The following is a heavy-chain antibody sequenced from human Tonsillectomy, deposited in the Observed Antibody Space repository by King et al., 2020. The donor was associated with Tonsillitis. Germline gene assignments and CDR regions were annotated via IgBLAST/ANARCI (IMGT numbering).Heavy chain of an antibody. D-gene: IGHD3-16*02. CDR3: ASSTKYYDYVWGSYRYTPEWFDP. J-gene: IGHJ5*02. CDR2: IYHSGST. V-gene: IGHV4-38-2*01. Sequence: QLQESGPGLVKPSETLSLTCAVSGYSISSGYYWGWIRQPPGKGLEWIGSIYHSGSTYYNPSLKSRVTISVDTSKNQFSLKLSSVTAADTAVYYCASSTKYYDYVWGSYRYTPEWFDPWGQGTLVTVSS. CDR1: GYSISSGYY.